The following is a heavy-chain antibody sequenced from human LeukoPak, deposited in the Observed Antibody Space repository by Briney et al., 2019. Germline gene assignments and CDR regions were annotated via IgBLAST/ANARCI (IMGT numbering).Heavy chain of an antibody. J-gene: IGHJ6*02. V-gene: IGHV3-64*01. CDR2: ISSNGGST. CDR1: GFTFSSYA. D-gene: IGHD6-13*01. Sequence: GGSLRLSCAASGFTFSSYAMHWVRQAPGKGLEYVSAISSNGGSTYYANSVKGRFTISRDNSKNTLYLQVGSLRAEDMAVYYCARDRLARHSSSWYRVGNYYYYGMDVWGQGTTVTVSS. CDR3: ARDRLARHSSSWYRVGNYYYYGMDV.